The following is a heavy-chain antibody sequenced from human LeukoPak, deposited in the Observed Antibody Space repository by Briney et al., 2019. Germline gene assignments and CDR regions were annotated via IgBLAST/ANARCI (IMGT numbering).Heavy chain of an antibody. Sequence: PGGSLRLSCAASGFTFSSYAMHWVRQAPGKGLEWVAVISYSGGDNKYYADSVNGRFTISRDNSKNTLFLQMNSLKPEDTAVYYCARDPTAVSDQPQYYFDLWGQGTLVTVSS. D-gene: IGHD4-17*01. J-gene: IGHJ4*02. CDR1: GFTFSSYA. CDR3: ARDPTAVSDQPQYYFDL. V-gene: IGHV3-30*04. CDR2: ISYSGGDNK.